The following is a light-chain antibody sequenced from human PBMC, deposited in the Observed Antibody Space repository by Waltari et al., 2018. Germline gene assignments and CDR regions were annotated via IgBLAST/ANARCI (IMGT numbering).Light chain of an antibody. CDR2: GVK. CDR1: GSNIGAGYD. Sequence: QSVLTQPPSVSGAPGQRVTISCTGGGSNIGAGYDVNWYRQIPAKAPELLSYGVKHAPCGCPDRFFGSLFGTSASLAITGLQAEDEADYYCQSYDTSLSVVFGGGTKLTV. CDR3: QSYDTSLSVV. V-gene: IGLV1-40*01. J-gene: IGLJ2*01.